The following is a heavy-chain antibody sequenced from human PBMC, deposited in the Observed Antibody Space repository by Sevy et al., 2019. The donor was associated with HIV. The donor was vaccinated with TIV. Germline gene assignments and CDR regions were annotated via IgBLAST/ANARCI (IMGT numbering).Heavy chain of an antibody. CDR3: AREGRYYDVLIGYHRGQRLFDY. V-gene: IGHV3-11*01. Sequence: GGSLRLSCAVSGFTFSDYYMSWIRQAPGKGLEWVSYISSSGRTIYYADSVKGRFTISRDNVKNSLYLQMNSLRAEDTAIYYCAREGRYYDVLIGYHRGQRLFDYWGQGTLVTVSS. J-gene: IGHJ4*02. D-gene: IGHD3-9*01. CDR2: ISSSGRTI. CDR1: GFTFSDYY.